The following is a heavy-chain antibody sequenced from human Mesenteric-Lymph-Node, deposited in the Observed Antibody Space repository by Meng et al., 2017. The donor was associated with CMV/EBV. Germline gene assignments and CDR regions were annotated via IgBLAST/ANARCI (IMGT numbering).Heavy chain of an antibody. CDR2: INSDGSST. D-gene: IGHD3-16*01. CDR1: GFIFSCYW. V-gene: IGHV3-74*01. Sequence: GESLKISCAASGFIFSCYWLHWVRQAPGKGLVWVSRINSDGSSTSYPDSVKGRFTISRDNAKNTLYLQMNSLRAEDTAVYYCARDEWITFDKYCGLDVWGQGTTVTVSS. J-gene: IGHJ6*02. CDR3: ARDEWITFDKYCGLDV.